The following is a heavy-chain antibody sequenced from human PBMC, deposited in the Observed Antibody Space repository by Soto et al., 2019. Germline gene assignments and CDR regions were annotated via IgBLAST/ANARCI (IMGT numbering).Heavy chain of an antibody. CDR3: ARVRQLKAFGEDYYGMDV. V-gene: IGHV1-2*02. D-gene: IGHD3-3*01. CDR2: INPNSGGT. Sequence: ASVKVSCNASGYTFTGYYMHWVRQAPGQGLEWMGWINPNSGGTNYAQKFQGRVTMTRDMSISTAYMELSRLRSDDTAVYYCARVRQLKAFGEDYYGMDVWGQGTTVTVSS. J-gene: IGHJ6*02. CDR1: GYTFTGYY.